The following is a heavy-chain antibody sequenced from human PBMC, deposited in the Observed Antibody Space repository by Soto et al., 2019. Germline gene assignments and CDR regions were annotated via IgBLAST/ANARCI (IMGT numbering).Heavy chain of an antibody. Sequence: EVQLVESGGGLIQPGGSLRLSGAASGFAVSSKYMTWVRQAPGKGLEWVSVIYSGGSTYYADSVKGRFTISRDNSKNTLYLQMNSLRAEDTAVYYCATRPHGDYPYLDYWGQGTLVTVSS. J-gene: IGHJ4*02. CDR2: IYSGGST. D-gene: IGHD4-17*01. V-gene: IGHV3-53*01. CDR1: GFAVSSKY. CDR3: ATRPHGDYPYLDY.